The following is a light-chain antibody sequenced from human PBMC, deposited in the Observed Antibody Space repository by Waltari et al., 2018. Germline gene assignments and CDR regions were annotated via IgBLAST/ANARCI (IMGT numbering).Light chain of an antibody. CDR3: SSYAGSNSVV. V-gene: IGLV2-8*01. Sequence: QSALTQPPSASGSPGKSVTISCTGTSSDVGGYNYVPWYQQHPGKAPKVMSYEVSKRPSGVPDRFSGSKSGNTASLTVSGLQAEDEAEYYCSSYAGSNSVVFGGGTKLTVL. CDR1: SSDVGGYNY. J-gene: IGLJ2*01. CDR2: EVS.